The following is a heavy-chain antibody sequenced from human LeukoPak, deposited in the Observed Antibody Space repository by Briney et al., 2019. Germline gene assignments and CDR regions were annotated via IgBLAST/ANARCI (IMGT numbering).Heavy chain of an antibody. CDR1: SASISSYY. D-gene: IGHD3-22*01. CDR3: ARGGYYYDTNGYSPLDY. J-gene: IGHJ4*02. V-gene: IGHV4-59*08. Sequence: SETLSLTCTVSSASISSYYWSWIRQPPGKGLEWIGYIYYSGSTNYDPSLKSRVTISVDTSKSQFSLKLSSVTAADTAVYYCARGGYYYDTNGYSPLDYWGQGTLVTVSS. CDR2: IYYSGST.